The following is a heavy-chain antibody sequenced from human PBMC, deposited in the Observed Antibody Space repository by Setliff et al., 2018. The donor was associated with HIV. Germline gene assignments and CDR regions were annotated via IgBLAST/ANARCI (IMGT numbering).Heavy chain of an antibody. Sequence: ASVKVSCKASGYNFTDYDINWVRQATGQGLEWMGWINAGNGNTRYSQKFQGRVTMTRNTSISTAYMELSSLRSEDTAVYYCAREGNFWRVFDPWGQGTLVTVSS. D-gene: IGHD3-3*01. CDR2: INAGNGNT. J-gene: IGHJ5*02. V-gene: IGHV1-8*02. CDR1: GYNFTDYD. CDR3: AREGNFWRVFDP.